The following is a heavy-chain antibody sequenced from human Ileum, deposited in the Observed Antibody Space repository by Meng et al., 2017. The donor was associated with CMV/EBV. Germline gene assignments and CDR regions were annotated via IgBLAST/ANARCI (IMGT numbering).Heavy chain of an antibody. CDR3: AKDAYGSGSHYDY. V-gene: IGHV3-43*01. D-gene: IGHD3-10*01. J-gene: IGHJ4*02. CDR1: GSGFRFDDYS. CDR2: ITWNGGRT. Sequence: GGSLRLSCTVSGSGFRFDDYSMYWVRQIPGKGLEWVASITWNGGRTYYLDSVRGRFIIFRDNSKNALYLQMNSLRIEDSALYYCAKDAYGSGSHYDYWGQGTLVTVSS.